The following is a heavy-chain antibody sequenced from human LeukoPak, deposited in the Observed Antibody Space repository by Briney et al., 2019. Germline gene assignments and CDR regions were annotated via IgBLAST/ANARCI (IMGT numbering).Heavy chain of an antibody. D-gene: IGHD3-16*02. CDR3: ARSDYVWGRSRHSPGLYV. V-gene: IGHV3-7*01. CDR1: GFTFSFYW. Sequence: TGGSLRLSCTASGFTFSFYWMTWVRQAPGKGLEWVANIKYDGSETDYEDSLKGRFTISRDNAKNSLYLQMNNLRAEDTAVYYCARSDYVWGRSRHSPGLYVWGHGTMVTVSS. J-gene: IGHJ3*01. CDR2: IKYDGSET.